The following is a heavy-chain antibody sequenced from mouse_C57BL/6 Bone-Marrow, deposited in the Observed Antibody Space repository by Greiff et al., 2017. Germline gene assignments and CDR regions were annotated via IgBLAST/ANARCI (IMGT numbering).Heavy chain of an antibody. V-gene: IGHV1-19*01. J-gene: IGHJ2*01. CDR3: ASNYSNYFDY. CDR1: GYTFTDYY. D-gene: IGHD2-5*01. CDR2: INPYNGGT. Sequence: EVQLQQPGPVLVKPGASVKMSCKASGYTFTDYYMNWVKQSHGKSLEWIGVINPYNGGTSYNQKFKGKATLTVDKSSSTAYMELNSLTSEDTAVYYCASNYSNYFDYWGQGTTLTVSS.